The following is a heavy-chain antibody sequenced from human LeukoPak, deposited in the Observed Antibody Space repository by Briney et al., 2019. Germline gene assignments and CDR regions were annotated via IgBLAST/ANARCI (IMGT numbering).Heavy chain of an antibody. J-gene: IGHJ4*02. CDR1: GVSISSSNSY. Sequence: SETLFLTCTVSGVSISSSNSYGGWIRQPPGKGLEWIGSIYYSGNTYYNASLKSQVSISIDTSKNQFSLKLTSVTAADTAVYYCARQTGSGLFILPGGQGTLVTVSS. CDR2: IYYSGNT. D-gene: IGHD3/OR15-3a*01. V-gene: IGHV4-39*01. CDR3: ARQTGSGLFILP.